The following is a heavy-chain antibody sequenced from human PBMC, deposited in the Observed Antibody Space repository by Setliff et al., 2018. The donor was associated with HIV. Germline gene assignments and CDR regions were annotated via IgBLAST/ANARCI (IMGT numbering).Heavy chain of an antibody. Sequence: ETLSLTCAVYGGSFSGYYWSWIRQPPGKGLEWIGYIYTSGSTNYNPSLRSRVTILVDSSRNQFSLRLSSVTAADTAVYYCARHRYYDILFDPWGQGTLVTVSS. CDR2: IYTSGST. J-gene: IGHJ5*02. V-gene: IGHV4-59*08. CDR3: ARHRYYDILFDP. D-gene: IGHD3-9*01. CDR1: GGSFSGYY.